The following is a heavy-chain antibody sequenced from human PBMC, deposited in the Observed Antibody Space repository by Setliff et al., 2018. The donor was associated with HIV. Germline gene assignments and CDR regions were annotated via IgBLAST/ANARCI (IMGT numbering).Heavy chain of an antibody. CDR1: GFTFSSYW. CDR2: IKQDGSDK. V-gene: IGHV3-7*01. Sequence: GGSLRLSCAASGFTFSSYWMSRVRQAPGKGLEWVANIKQDGSDKYFVDSVKGRFSVSRDNAKNSLYLQMNSLRAEDTAVYYCAGENVDIVATTKAIDFWGQGTLVTVSS. CDR3: AGENVDIVATTKAIDF. J-gene: IGHJ4*02. D-gene: IGHD5-12*01.